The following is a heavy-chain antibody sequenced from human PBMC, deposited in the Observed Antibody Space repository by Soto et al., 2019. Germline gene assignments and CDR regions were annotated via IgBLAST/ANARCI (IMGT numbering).Heavy chain of an antibody. J-gene: IGHJ6*02. D-gene: IGHD5-18*01. CDR1: GYSFTSYW. V-gene: IGHV5-10-1*03. CDR2: IDPSDSYT. Sequence: EVQLVQSGAEVKKPGESLRISCKGSGYSFTSYWISWVRQMPGKGLEWMGRIDPSDSYTNYSPSFQGHVTISADKSISTAYLQWSSLQAADTAMYYCARHFRSVDTALYYYYCYGMDVWGQGTTVTVSS. CDR3: ARHFRSVDTALYYYYCYGMDV.